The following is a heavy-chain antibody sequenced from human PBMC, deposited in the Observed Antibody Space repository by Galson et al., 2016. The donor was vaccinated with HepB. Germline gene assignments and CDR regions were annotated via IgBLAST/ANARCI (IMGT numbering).Heavy chain of an antibody. V-gene: IGHV3-23*01. D-gene: IGHD5-24*01. Sequence: SLRLSCAASGFTSSSYAMSWVRQAPGKGLERVSAITGSGGSTYYVESVKGRFTISRDSSKNTVYLEMNSLRAEDTAVYYCAKNPELNYYYYYMDVWGKGTTVTVSS. CDR3: AKNPELNYYYYYMDV. CDR1: GFTSSSYA. J-gene: IGHJ6*03. CDR2: ITGSGGST.